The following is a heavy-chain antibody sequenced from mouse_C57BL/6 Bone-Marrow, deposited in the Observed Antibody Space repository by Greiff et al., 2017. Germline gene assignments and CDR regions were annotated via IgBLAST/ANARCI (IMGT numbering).Heavy chain of an antibody. CDR3: ARWLLRFAY. J-gene: IGHJ3*01. CDR1: GYTFTSYW. Sequence: QVQLQQPGAELVTPGASVKLSCKASGYTFTSYWMHWVKQRPGQGLEWIGMIHPNSGSTNYNEKFKSKATLTVDKSSSTAYMQLSSLTSEDSAVYYCARWLLRFAYWGQGTLVTVSA. D-gene: IGHD2-3*01. V-gene: IGHV1-64*01. CDR2: IHPNSGST.